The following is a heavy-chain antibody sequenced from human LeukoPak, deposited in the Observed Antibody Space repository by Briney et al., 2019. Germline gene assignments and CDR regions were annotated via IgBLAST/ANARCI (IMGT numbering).Heavy chain of an antibody. J-gene: IGHJ6*02. CDR1: GFTFSSYG. D-gene: IGHD1-26*01. Sequence: GGSLRLSCAASGFTFSSYGMHWVRQAPGKGLEWVAVISYDGSNKYYADSVKGQFTISRDNSKNTLYLQMNSLRAEDTAVYYCAKDQGGYRWELPSRSGHYYYGMDVWGQGTTVTVSS. CDR3: AKDQGGYRWELPSRSGHYYYGMDV. CDR2: ISYDGSNK. V-gene: IGHV3-30*18.